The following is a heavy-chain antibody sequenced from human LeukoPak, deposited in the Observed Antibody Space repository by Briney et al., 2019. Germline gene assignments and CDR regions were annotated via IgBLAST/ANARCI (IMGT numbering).Heavy chain of an antibody. CDR2: IYYSGST. D-gene: IGHD2-15*01. CDR1: GGSISSYY. V-gene: IGHV4-59*01. J-gene: IGHJ4*02. Sequence: PSETLSLTCTVSGGSISSYYWSWIRQPPGKGLEWIGYIYYSGSTNYNPSLKSRVTISVDTSKNQFSLKLSSVTAADTAVYYCATWRGYCSGGSCYSVSGAGNFDYWGQGTLVTVSS. CDR3: ATWRGYCSGGSCYSVSGAGNFDY.